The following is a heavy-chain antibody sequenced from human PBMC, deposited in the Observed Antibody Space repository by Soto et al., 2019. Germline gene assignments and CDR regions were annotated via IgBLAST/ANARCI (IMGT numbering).Heavy chain of an antibody. V-gene: IGHV3-48*02. CDR1: GFTFSSYS. CDR3: AREDYYDSSGYYYPTDYFDY. CDR2: ISSSSSTI. Sequence: GGSLRLSCAASGFTFSSYSMNWVRQAPGKGLEWVSHISSSSSTIYYADSVKGRFTISRDNAKNSLYLQMNSLRDEDTAVYYCAREDYYDSSGYYYPTDYFDYWGQGTLVTVSS. J-gene: IGHJ4*02. D-gene: IGHD3-22*01.